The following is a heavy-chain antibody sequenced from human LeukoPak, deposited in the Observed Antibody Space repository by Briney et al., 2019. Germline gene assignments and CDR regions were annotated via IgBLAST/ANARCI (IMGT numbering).Heavy chain of an antibody. V-gene: IGHV4-39*01. CDR2: ILFSGNT. Sequence: PSETLSLTCTVSGGSVSTNTCYWVWIRQPPGKGLEWIGSILFSGNTYYNPSLMRRVTISVDTSKNQFSLKLSSVAAADTAVYYCARFWGVKDYFDYWGQGTLVTVSP. CDR3: ARFWGVKDYFDY. D-gene: IGHD7-27*01. J-gene: IGHJ4*02. CDR1: GGSVSTNTCY.